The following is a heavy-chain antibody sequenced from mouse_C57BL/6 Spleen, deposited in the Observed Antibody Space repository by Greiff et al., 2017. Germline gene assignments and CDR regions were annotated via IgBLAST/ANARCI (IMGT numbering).Heavy chain of an antibody. J-gene: IGHJ2*01. Sequence: VQLKESGPGMVKPSQSLSLTCTVTGYSITSGYDWHWIRHFPGNKLEWMGYISYSGSTNYNPSLKSRISITHDTSKNHFFLKLNSVTTEDTATYYCATTTVVAKGYYFDYWGQGTTLTVSS. CDR2: ISYSGST. CDR3: ATTTVVAKGYYFDY. V-gene: IGHV3-1*01. CDR1: GYSITSGYD. D-gene: IGHD1-1*01.